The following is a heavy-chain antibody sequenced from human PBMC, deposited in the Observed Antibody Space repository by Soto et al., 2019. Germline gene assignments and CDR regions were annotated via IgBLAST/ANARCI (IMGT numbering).Heavy chain of an antibody. D-gene: IGHD3-22*01. CDR3: ARALYYYDSSGHHEAFDI. CDR2: ISAYNGNT. J-gene: IGHJ3*02. V-gene: IGHV1-18*04. Sequence: ASVKVSCNASGYTFTSYGISWVLQAPGQGLEWMGWISAYNGNTNYAQKLQGRVTMTTDTSTSTAYMELRSLRSDDTAVYYCARALYYYDSSGHHEAFDIWGQGTMVTVSS. CDR1: GYTFTSYG.